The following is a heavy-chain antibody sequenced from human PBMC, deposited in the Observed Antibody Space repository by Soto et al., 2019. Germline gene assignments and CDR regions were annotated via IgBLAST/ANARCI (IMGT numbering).Heavy chain of an antibody. CDR3: ARAGEDGSYGYYYYYYMDV. D-gene: IGHD3-10*01. V-gene: IGHV1-2*04. J-gene: IGHJ6*03. CDR2: INPNSGGT. CDR1: GYTFTGYY. Sequence: ASVKVSCKASGYTFTGYYMHWVRQAPGQGLEWMGWINPNSGGTNYAQKFQGWVTMTRDTSISTAYMELSRLRSDDTAVYYCARAGEDGSYGYYYYYYMDVWGKGTTVTVSS.